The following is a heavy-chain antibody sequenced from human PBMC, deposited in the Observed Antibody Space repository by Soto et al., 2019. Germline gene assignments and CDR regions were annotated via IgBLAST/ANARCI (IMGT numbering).Heavy chain of an antibody. CDR1: GFTFSSYS. CDR3: AKFVRGATGYLDL. J-gene: IGHJ2*01. Sequence: PGGSLRLSCAASGFTFSSYSMSWVRQAPGKGLEWVSAISGSGGSTYYADSVKGQFTISRDISKNTLYLQMNSLRAEDAAVYYCAKFVRGATGYLDLWGRATLVTVSS. V-gene: IGHV3-23*01. CDR2: ISGSGGST. D-gene: IGHD3-10*01.